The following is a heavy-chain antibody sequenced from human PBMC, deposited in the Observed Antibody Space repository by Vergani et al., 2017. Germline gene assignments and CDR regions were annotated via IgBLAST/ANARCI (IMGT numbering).Heavy chain of an antibody. V-gene: IGHV4-59*11. D-gene: IGHD6-19*01. CDR2: IHYSENT. CDR3: ASDTHSGQRADR. Sequence: QVQLQESGPGLVKSSETLSLTCSVSFDSIRNLYCNWIRQPPGKGLEWIGSIHYSENTNYNPSLKTRVTIYVDTSKNQFSLTLTSVTAADTAVYYCASDTHSGQRADRWGQGILVTVTS. CDR1: FDSIRNLY. J-gene: IGHJ5*02.